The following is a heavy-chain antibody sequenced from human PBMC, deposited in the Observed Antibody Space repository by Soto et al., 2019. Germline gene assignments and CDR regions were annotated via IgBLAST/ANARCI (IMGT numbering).Heavy chain of an antibody. J-gene: IGHJ6*02. V-gene: IGHV1-18*04. CDR3: ARVRWQYYYYYYGLDV. D-gene: IGHD3-3*01. CDR1: GYTFTSYG. Sequence: GASVKVSCKASGYTFTSYGISWVRQAPGQGLEWMGWISAYNGNTNYAQKFQGRVTITADESTSTAYMELSSLGSEDTAVYYCARVRWQYYYYYYGLDVRGRGTTVTVSS. CDR2: ISAYNGNT.